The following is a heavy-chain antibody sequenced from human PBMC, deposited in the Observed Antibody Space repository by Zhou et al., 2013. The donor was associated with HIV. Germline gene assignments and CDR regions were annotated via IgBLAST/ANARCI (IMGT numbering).Heavy chain of an antibody. D-gene: IGHD2-15*01. CDR3: AGAKVVPGRISRGGINWFDP. J-gene: IGHJ5*02. CDR1: GGSFTTDA. V-gene: IGHV1-69*15. CDR2: IIPIFGTT. Sequence: QVQLVQSGTEVKKPGSSVKVSCMASGGSFTTDAFSWVRLAPGQGLEWVGTIIPIFGTTNYAQKFRARVSITADESTTTIYMELRDLTYEDTALYYCAGAKVVPGRISRGGINWFDPWGQGTLVTVSS.